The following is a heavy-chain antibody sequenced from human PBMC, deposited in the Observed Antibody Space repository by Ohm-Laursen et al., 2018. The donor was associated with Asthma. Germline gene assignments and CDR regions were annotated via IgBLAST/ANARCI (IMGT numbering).Heavy chain of an antibody. CDR3: ARSIGWYSLDL. V-gene: IGHV4-4*02. D-gene: IGHD6-19*01. Sequence: SETLSLTCALSGGYIYNHWWSWVRQPPGKGLEWIAEISHSGAASFNPSLTSRVTISLDKSKTHFSLGLTSVTAADTAVYYCARSIGWYSLDLWGQGTLVTVSS. J-gene: IGHJ4*02. CDR2: ISHSGAA. CDR1: GGYIYNHW.